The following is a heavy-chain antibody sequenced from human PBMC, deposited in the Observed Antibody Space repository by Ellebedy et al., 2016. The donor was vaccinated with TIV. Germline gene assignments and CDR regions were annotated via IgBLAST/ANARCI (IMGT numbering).Heavy chain of an antibody. CDR3: AAGWVPAAPLQP. J-gene: IGHJ5*02. CDR2: IYNSVIT. CDR1: GGSISSNY. D-gene: IGHD2-2*01. V-gene: IGHV4-59*12. Sequence: MPSETLSLTCTVSGGSISSNYWDWIRQPPGKALEWIGYIYNSVITNYNPSLKSRVTMSVDTSKNQFSLKLSSVTAADTAVYYCAAGWVPAAPLQPWGQGTLVTVSS.